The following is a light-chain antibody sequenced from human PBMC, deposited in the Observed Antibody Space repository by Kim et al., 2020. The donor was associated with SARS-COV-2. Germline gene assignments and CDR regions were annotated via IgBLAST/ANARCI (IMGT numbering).Light chain of an antibody. CDR1: SSAVGGYNP. CDR2: DVT. Sequence: QSALTQPRSVSGSPGQSVTISCTGTSSAVGGYNPVSWYQQHPGKVPNVMIYDVTKRPSGVPDRFSGSKSGNTASLTISGLQPEDEADYYCCSFADNSPCYVFGSGSKVTVL. V-gene: IGLV2-11*01. CDR3: CSFADNSPCYV. J-gene: IGLJ1*01.